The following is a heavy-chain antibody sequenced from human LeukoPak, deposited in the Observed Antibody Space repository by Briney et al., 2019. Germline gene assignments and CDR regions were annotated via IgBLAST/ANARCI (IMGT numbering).Heavy chain of an antibody. CDR1: GGSISSGSYY. Sequence: SQTLSLTCTVSGGSISSGSYYWSWIRQPAGKGLEWIGRIYTSGSTNYNPSLKSRVTISVDTSKNQFSLKLSSVTAADTAVYYCAREGPPGCSSTSCYTDYWGQRTLVTVSS. CDR3: AREGPPGCSSTSCYTDY. J-gene: IGHJ4*02. CDR2: IYTSGST. D-gene: IGHD2-2*02. V-gene: IGHV4-61*02.